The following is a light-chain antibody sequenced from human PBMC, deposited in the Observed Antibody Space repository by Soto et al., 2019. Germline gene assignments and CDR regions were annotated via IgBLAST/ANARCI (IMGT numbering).Light chain of an antibody. CDR2: AAS. CDR1: QSISSY. CDR3: QQSYSTPRT. J-gene: IGKJ4*01. V-gene: IGKV1-39*01. Sequence: DIQMTQSPSSLSASVGDRVTITCRASQSISSYLNWYQQKPGKAPKLLIYAASSLQSGVPSRFSGSGSGTDFTLTISSLQPEDCATYDCQQSYSTPRTFGGGTKVEIK.